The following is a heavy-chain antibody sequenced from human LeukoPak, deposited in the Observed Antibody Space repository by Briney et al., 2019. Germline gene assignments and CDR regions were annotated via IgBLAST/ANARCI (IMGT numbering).Heavy chain of an antibody. CDR1: GYSFTSYW. CDR3: ARLTASVDTAMVYYFDY. Sequence: GESLKISCKGSGYSFTSYWIGWVRQMPGKGLEWMGIIYPGDSDTRYSPSFQGQVTIAADKSISTPYLQWRSLSATDSAIYYCARLTASVDTAMVYYFDYWGQGNLDTVSS. V-gene: IGHV5-51*01. D-gene: IGHD5-18*01. J-gene: IGHJ4*02. CDR2: IYPGDSDT.